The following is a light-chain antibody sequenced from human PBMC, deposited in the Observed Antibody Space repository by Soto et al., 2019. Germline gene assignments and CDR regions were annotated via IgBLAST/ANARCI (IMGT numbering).Light chain of an antibody. CDR3: SSYAGSNNLV. J-gene: IGLJ3*02. Sequence: QPVLTQPPSASGSPGQSVTISCTGTRSDIGGYDYVSWYQQHPGKAPKLIIYEVNKRPSGVPDRFSGSKSGNTASLIVSGLQAEDEADYYCSSYAGSNNLVFAGGTKLTVL. CDR1: RSDIGGYDY. V-gene: IGLV2-8*01. CDR2: EVN.